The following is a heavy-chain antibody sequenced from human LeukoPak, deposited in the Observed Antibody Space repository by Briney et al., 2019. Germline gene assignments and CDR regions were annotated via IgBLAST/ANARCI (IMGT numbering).Heavy chain of an antibody. V-gene: IGHV4-59*02. Sequence: SETLSLTCTVSGGSVSSYYWSWIRQPPGKGLEWIGYIYYSGSTNYNPSLKSRVTISVDTSKNQFSLKLSSVTAADTAVYYCARDPDAFDIWGQGTMVTVSS. CDR1: GGSVSSYY. CDR3: ARDPDAFDI. J-gene: IGHJ3*02. CDR2: IYYSGST.